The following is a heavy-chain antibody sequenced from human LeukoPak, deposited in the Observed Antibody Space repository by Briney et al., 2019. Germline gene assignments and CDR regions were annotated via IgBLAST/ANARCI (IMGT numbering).Heavy chain of an antibody. CDR2: INHSGST. J-gene: IGHJ4*02. V-gene: IGHV4-34*01. CDR1: GGSFSGYY. Sequence: SETLSLTCAVYGGSFSGYYWSWIRQPPGKGLEWIGEINHSGSTNYNPSLKSRVTISVDTSKNQFSLKLSSVTAADTAVYYCARSMVQTERTPLGPSNGFDYWGQGTLVTVSS. CDR3: ARSMVQTERTPLGPSNGFDY. D-gene: IGHD3-10*01.